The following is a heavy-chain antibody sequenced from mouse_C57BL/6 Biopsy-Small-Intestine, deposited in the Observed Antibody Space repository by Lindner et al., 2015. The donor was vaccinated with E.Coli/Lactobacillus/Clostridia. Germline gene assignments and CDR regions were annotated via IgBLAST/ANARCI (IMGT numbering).Heavy chain of an antibody. Sequence: VKVSCKASGYTLTTYTMDWVRQAPGQGLEWMGWINTNTGNPTYVQGSPGHFVFSLDTSVNTAYLQINNLQADDTAVYYCARVSGQGRAQDFEYWGQGTLVTVSS. CDR2: INTNTGNP. J-gene: IGHJ4*01. CDR1: GYTLTTYT. CDR3: ARVSGQGRAQDFEY. D-gene: IGHD3-1*01. V-gene: IGHV9-3*02.